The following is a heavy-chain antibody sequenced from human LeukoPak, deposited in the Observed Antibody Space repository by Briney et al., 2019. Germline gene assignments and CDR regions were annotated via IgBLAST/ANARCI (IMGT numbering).Heavy chain of an antibody. Sequence: SETLSLTCAVYGGSFSGYYWSWIRQPPGKGLEWIGEINHSGSTNYNPSLKSRVTISVDTSKNQFSLKLSSVTAADTAVYYCARHRVGWFDPWGQGTLVTVSS. J-gene: IGHJ5*02. CDR1: GGSFSGYY. D-gene: IGHD2-15*01. V-gene: IGHV4-34*01. CDR3: ARHRVGWFDP. CDR2: INHSGST.